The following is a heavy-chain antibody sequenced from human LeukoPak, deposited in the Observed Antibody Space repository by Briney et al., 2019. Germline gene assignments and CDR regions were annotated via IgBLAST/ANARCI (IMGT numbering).Heavy chain of an antibody. CDR2: IIASGGTT. D-gene: IGHD3-10*01. CDR3: AKGAGGSYGLYYFDY. V-gene: IGHV3-23*01. Sequence: GGSLRLSCAASGFPFSSYAMSWFRQTPGKGLEWVSSIIASGGTTYYADSVKGRFTISRDNSKNTVYLQMHTLRAEDTAVYYCAKGAGGSYGLYYFDYWGRGALVTVSS. J-gene: IGHJ4*02. CDR1: GFPFSSYA.